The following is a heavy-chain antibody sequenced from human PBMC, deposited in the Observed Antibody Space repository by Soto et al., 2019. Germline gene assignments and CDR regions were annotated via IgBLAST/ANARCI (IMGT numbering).Heavy chain of an antibody. CDR2: IKEDGSEK. D-gene: IGHD4-4*01. Sequence: EVQLVESGGGLVQPGGSLRLSCAASGFTFSSFRMSWVRQVPGKGLEWMANIKEDGSEKYYVDSVKDRFTISRDNAKHSLYLQMNSLRADDTAVYYCASHPPRGDYSKYATTYWGQGTLVTVSS. J-gene: IGHJ4*02. V-gene: IGHV3-7*03. CDR1: GFTFSSFR. CDR3: ASHPPRGDYSKYATTY.